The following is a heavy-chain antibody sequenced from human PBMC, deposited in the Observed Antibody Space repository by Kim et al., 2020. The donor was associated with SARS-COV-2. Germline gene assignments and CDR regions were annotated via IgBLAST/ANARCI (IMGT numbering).Heavy chain of an antibody. D-gene: IGHD1-26*01. CDR3: ARDYATESRSSYYYYGMDV. J-gene: IGHJ6*02. Sequence: SETLSLTCTVSGGSISSYYWSWIRQPPGKGLEWIGYIYYSGSTNYNPSLKSRVTISVDTSKNQFSLKLSSVTAADTAVYYCARDYATESRSSYYYYGMDVWGQGTTVTVSS. CDR1: GGSISSYY. CDR2: IYYSGST. V-gene: IGHV4-59*13.